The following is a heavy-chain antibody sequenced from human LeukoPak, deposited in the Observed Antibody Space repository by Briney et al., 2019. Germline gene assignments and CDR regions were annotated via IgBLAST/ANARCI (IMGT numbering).Heavy chain of an antibody. D-gene: IGHD3-9*01. V-gene: IGHV3-64D*06. CDR3: IKGRYFDWFNGVDY. Sequence: GGSLRLSCSASEFSFSNYAMHWVRQAPGKGLEYISAINNNGDSTYYGDSVKGRFTISRDNSKNTLYLQINSLRVEDTAVYYCIKGRYFDWFNGVDYWGQGTLVTVSS. CDR1: EFSFSNYA. J-gene: IGHJ4*02. CDR2: INNNGDST.